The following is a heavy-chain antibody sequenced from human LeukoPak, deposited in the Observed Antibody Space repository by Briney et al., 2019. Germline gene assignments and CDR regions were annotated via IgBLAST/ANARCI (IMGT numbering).Heavy chain of an antibody. D-gene: IGHD6-19*01. V-gene: IGHV1-69*04. CDR3: SRDSSGWPYYFDY. Sequence: ASVKVSCKASGGTFSSYAISWVRQAPGQGLEWMGRIIPILGIANYAQKFQGRVTITADKSTSTAYMELSSLRSEDTAVYYCSRDSSGWPYYFDYWGQGTLVTVSS. CDR1: GGTFSSYA. J-gene: IGHJ4*02. CDR2: IIPILGIA.